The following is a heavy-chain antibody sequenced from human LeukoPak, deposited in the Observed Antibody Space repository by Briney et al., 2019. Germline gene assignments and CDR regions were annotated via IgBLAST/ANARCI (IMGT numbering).Heavy chain of an antibody. D-gene: IGHD2-2*01. Sequence: GGSLRLSCAASGFTFSSYAMSWVRQAPGKGLEWVSAISGSGGSTYYADSVKGRFTISRDNSKNTLYLQMNSLRAEDTAVYYCARDVQSGIVVVPAAKTTARYYYYYGMDVWGQGTTVTVSS. CDR2: ISGSGGST. CDR3: ARDVQSGIVVVPAAKTTARYYYYYGMDV. J-gene: IGHJ6*02. V-gene: IGHV3-23*01. CDR1: GFTFSSYA.